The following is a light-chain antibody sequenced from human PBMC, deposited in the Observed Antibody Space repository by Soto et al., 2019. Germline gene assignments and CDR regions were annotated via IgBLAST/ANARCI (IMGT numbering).Light chain of an antibody. CDR3: QVWDSSTGV. J-gene: IGLJ1*01. V-gene: IGLV3-9*01. Sequence: SYELTQPLTVSVALGQTARITCGGNNIGSKNVHWYQQKPGQAPVLVIYRDSNRPSGIPERFSGSNSGNTATLTISRAQAGDEADYYCQVWDSSTGVFGTGTKVTVL. CDR2: RDS. CDR1: NIGSKN.